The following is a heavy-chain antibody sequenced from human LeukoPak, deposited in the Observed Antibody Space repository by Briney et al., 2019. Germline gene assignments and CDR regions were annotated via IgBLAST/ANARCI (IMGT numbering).Heavy chain of an antibody. V-gene: IGHV3-21*01. CDR3: ARGHDLYCSSTSCYAH. CDR2: NSSSSSYI. J-gene: IGHJ4*02. D-gene: IGHD2-2*01. Sequence: GGSLRLSCTASGFTFSSYSMNWVRQAPGKGLEWVSSNSSSSSYIYYADSVKGRFTISRDNAKNSLYLQMNSLRAEDTAVYYCARGHDLYCSSTSCYAHWGQGTLVTVSS. CDR1: GFTFSSYS.